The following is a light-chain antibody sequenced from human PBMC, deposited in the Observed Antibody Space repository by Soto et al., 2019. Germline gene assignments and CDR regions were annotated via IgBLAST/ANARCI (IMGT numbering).Light chain of an antibody. J-gene: IGLJ2*01. CDR3: CSYAGSSTLV. V-gene: IGLV2-23*01. CDR2: EGS. CDR1: SIDVGSYNL. Sequence: QSALPQPASVSGSPGQSITISCTGTSIDVGSYNLVSWYQQHPGKAPKLMIYEGSKRPSGVSNRFSGSKSGNTASLTISGLQAEDEADDYCCSYAGSSTLVFGGGTKLTVL.